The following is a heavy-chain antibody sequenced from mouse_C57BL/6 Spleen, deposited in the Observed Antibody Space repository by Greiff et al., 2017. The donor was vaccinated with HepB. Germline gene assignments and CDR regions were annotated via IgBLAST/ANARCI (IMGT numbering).Heavy chain of an antibody. J-gene: IGHJ3*01. CDR3: APYYGSSPAWFAY. CDR1: GFTFSSYG. V-gene: IGHV5-6*01. CDR2: ISSGGSYT. Sequence: EVKLVESGGDLVKPGGSLKLSCAASGFTFSSYGMSWVRQTPDKRLEWVATISSGGSYTYYPDSVKGRFTISRDNAKNTLYLQMSSLKSEDTAMYYCAPYYGSSPAWFAYWGQGTLVTVSA. D-gene: IGHD1-1*01.